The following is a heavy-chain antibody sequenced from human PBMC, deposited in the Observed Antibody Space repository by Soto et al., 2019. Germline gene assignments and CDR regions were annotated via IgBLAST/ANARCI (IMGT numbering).Heavy chain of an antibody. V-gene: IGHV4-34*01. CDR3: AQGVKWNDKKGAFEI. Sequence: PETLSLTCAVYVGSFSGYYWSWIRQPPGKGLEWIGEINHSGSTNYNPSLKSRVTISVDTSKNQFSLKLSSVTAADTAVYYCAQGVKWNDKKGAFEIWGQGTMVTV. D-gene: IGHD1-1*01. J-gene: IGHJ3*02. CDR1: VGSFSGYY. CDR2: INHSGST.